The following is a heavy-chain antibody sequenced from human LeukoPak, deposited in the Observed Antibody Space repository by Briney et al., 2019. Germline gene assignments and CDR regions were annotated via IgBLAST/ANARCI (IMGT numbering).Heavy chain of an antibody. CDR2: IYSGGST. CDR3: AKDSGWEFYGMDV. V-gene: IGHV3-53*05. J-gene: IGHJ6*02. D-gene: IGHD6-19*01. Sequence: GGSLRLSCAASGFTVSSNYMSWVRQAPGKGLEWVSVIYSGGSTYYADSVKGRFTISRDNSKNTLYLQMNSLRAEDTAVYYCAKDSGWEFYGMDVWGQGTTVTVSS. CDR1: GFTVSSNY.